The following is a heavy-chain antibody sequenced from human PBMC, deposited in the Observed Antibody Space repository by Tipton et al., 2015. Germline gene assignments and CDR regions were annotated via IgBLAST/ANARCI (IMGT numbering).Heavy chain of an antibody. D-gene: IGHD1-7*01. V-gene: IGHV3-23*01. CDR3: ATESRNWDSPLFATFEI. CDR2: ISGSGDSS. J-gene: IGHJ3*02. CDR1: GFTFATFA. Sequence: SLRLSCAASGFTFATFAMSWVRQAPGKGLEWVSGISGSGDSSYYADSVKGRFTISRDNSKNMLYLEMNSLRSEDTAVYYCATESRNWDSPLFATFEIWGQGTVVTVSS.